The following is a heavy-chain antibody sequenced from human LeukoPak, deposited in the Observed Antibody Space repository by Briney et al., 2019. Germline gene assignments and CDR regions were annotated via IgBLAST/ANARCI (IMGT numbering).Heavy chain of an antibody. V-gene: IGHV4-34*01. CDR3: ARGSTSSMYRSWFDP. J-gene: IGHJ5*02. D-gene: IGHD2-2*01. CDR1: GGSFSGYY. Sequence: PSETLSLTCAVYGGSFSGYYWSWIRQPPGKGLEWIGEINHSGSTNYNPSLKSRVTISVDTSKYQFSLKLSSVTAADTAVYYCARGSTSSMYRSWFDPWGQGTLVTVSS. CDR2: INHSGST.